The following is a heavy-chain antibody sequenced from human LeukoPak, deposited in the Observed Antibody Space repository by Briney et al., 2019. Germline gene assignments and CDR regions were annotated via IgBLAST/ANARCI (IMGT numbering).Heavy chain of an antibody. D-gene: IGHD3-16*02. CDR1: GGSFSGYY. J-gene: IGHJ4*02. CDR2: INHSGST. Sequence: TPETLSLTCAVYGGSFSGYYWSWIRQPPGRGLEWIGEINHSGSTNYNPSLKSRVTISVDTSKNQFSLKLSSVTAADTAVYYCARRSHDYVWGSYRYPEFFDYWGQGTLVTVSS. V-gene: IGHV4-34*01. CDR3: ARRSHDYVWGSYRYPEFFDY.